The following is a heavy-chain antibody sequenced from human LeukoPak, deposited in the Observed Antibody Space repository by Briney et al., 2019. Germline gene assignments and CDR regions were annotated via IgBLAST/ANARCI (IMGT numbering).Heavy chain of an antibody. Sequence: PGGSLRLSCAASGFTFDDYAMHWVRQAPGKGLEWVSGISWNSGSIGYADSVKGRFTISRDNAKNSLYLQLNSLRAEDTALYYCAKDMGSGYAYFDYWGQGTLVTVSS. D-gene: IGHD3-22*01. CDR2: ISWNSGSI. J-gene: IGHJ4*02. CDR3: AKDMGSGYAYFDY. V-gene: IGHV3-9*01. CDR1: GFTFDDYA.